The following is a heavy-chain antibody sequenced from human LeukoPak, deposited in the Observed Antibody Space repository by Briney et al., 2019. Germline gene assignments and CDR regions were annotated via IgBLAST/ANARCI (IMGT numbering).Heavy chain of an antibody. CDR2: IYTSGST. Sequence: SETLSLTCTVSGGSISSYYWSWIRQPAGKGLEWIGRIYTSGSTNYNPSLKSRVTMSVDTSKNQFSLKLSSVTAADTAVYYCARDCPLIPTLGLPVPTDAFDIWGQGTMVTVSS. CDR3: ARDCPLIPTLGLPVPTDAFDI. J-gene: IGHJ3*02. D-gene: IGHD2-15*01. V-gene: IGHV4-4*07. CDR1: GGSISSYY.